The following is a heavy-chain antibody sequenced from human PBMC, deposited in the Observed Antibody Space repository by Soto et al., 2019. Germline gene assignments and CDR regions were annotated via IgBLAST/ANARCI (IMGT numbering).Heavy chain of an antibody. CDR1: GDSSTTYY. J-gene: IGHJ6*02. V-gene: IGHV4-4*07. D-gene: IGHD6-13*01. CDR2: IDASGNT. CDR3: ARYSNNWFQTEGMDV. Sequence: PAETLSLTCAVSGDSSTTYYWSWVRQPAGKGLEWIGRIDASGNTNYNPSLNSRVTMSIDTSKKQFSLKLTSVTAADTAIYYCARYSNNWFQTEGMDVWGQGTTVTVSS.